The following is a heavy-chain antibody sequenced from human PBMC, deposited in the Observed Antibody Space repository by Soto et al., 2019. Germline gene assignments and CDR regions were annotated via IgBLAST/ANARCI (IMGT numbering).Heavy chain of an antibody. CDR3: ARHVAAEYYFDY. D-gene: IGHD6-25*01. CDR2: IYYSGST. V-gene: IGHV4-39*01. CDR1: GGSISSSSYY. Sequence: PWETLSLTCTVSGGSISSSSYYWGWIRQPPGKGLEWIGSIYYSGSTYYNPSLKSRVTISVDTSKNQFSLKLSSVTAADTAVYYCARHVAAEYYFDYWGQGTLVTVSS. J-gene: IGHJ4*02.